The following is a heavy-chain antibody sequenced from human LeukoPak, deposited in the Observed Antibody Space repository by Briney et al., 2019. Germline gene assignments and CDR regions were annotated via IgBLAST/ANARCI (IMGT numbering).Heavy chain of an antibody. V-gene: IGHV1-8*01. J-gene: IGHJ4*02. CDR1: GYTFTSYD. CDR2: MNPNSGNT. Sequence: GASVKVSWKASGYTFTSYDINWVRQATGQGLEWMGWMNPNSGNTGYAQKFEGRVTMTRNTSISTAYMELSSLRSEDTAVYYCARGKVGYGPKVDYWGQGTLVTVSS. D-gene: IGHD4-17*01. CDR3: ARGKVGYGPKVDY.